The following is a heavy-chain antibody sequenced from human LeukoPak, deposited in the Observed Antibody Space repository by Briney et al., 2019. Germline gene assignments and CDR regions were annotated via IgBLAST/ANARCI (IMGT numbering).Heavy chain of an antibody. CDR3: ARGSGAPHYYYYGMDV. J-gene: IGHJ6*02. CDR1: GFTFSSYG. CDR2: IWYDGSNK. Sequence: GRSLRLFCAASGFTFSSYGMHWVRQAPGKGLEWVAVIWYDGSNKYYADSVKGRFTISRDNSKNTLYLQMNSLRAEDTAVYYCARGSGAPHYYYYGMDVWGQGTTVTVSS. V-gene: IGHV3-33*01.